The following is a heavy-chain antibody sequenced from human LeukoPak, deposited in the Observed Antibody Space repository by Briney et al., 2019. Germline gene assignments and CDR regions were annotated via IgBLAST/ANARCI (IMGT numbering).Heavy chain of an antibody. Sequence: SQTLSLTCAISGDSVSSNSVAWNWIRQSPSRGLEWLGRTYYRSKWDNDYAVSVESRITINPDTSKNQFSLHLNSMTPEDTAVYYCARTRWGLGPPIDYWGQGTLVTVSS. CDR3: ARTRWGLGPPIDY. CDR1: GDSVSSNSVA. CDR2: TYYRSKWDN. J-gene: IGHJ4*02. D-gene: IGHD3-16*01. V-gene: IGHV6-1*01.